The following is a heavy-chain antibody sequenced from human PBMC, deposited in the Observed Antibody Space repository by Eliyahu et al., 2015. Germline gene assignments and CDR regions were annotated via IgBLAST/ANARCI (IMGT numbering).Heavy chain of an antibody. Sequence: QLQLQESGPGLVKPSETLXLTXTVXGGSISSSSYYWGWXRXPXGKGLEWIGSIYYSGTTYYNPSLKSRVTISVDTSKNQFSLKLSSVTAADTAVYYCARQWLESTFDYWGQGTLVTVSS. CDR2: IYYSGTT. J-gene: IGHJ4*02. CDR3: ARQWLESTFDY. V-gene: IGHV4-39*01. CDR1: GGSISSSSYY. D-gene: IGHD3-10*01.